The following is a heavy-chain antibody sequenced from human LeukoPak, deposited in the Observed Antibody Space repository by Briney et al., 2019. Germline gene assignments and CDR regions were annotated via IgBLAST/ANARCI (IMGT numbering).Heavy chain of an antibody. V-gene: IGHV4-61*01. Sequence: ASETLSLTCTVSGASVSSDSYYWSWIRQPPGKGLEWIGYIYHSGGTNYNPSLKSRVTISVDTSKNQFSLKLSSVTAADTAVYYCARGIVGATHFDYWGQGTLVTVSS. CDR2: IYHSGGT. J-gene: IGHJ4*02. CDR1: GASVSSDSYY. D-gene: IGHD1-26*01. CDR3: ARGIVGATHFDY.